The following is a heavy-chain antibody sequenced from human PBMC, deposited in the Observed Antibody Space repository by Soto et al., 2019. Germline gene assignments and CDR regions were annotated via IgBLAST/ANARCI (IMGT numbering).Heavy chain of an antibody. J-gene: IGHJ3*02. D-gene: IGHD3-10*01. V-gene: IGHV4-34*01. CDR2: INHSGST. CDR3: ARDMVVRGAHDAFDI. Sequence: PSETLSLTCAVYGGSFSGYYWSWIRQPPGKGLEWIGEINHSGSTNYNPSLKSRVTISVDTSKNQFSLKLSSVTAADTAVYYCARDMVVRGAHDAFDIWGQGTMVTVSS. CDR1: GGSFSGYY.